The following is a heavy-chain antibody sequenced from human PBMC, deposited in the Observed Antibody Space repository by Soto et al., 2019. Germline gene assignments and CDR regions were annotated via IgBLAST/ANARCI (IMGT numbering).Heavy chain of an antibody. D-gene: IGHD1-1*01. Sequence: XVSLRLSGAASGFNFSANGMSWVRQVPGKGLEWVSAIGGHGNFTYYADSVKGRFTISRDISKNVLYLQMNSLRVDDTAVYYCATDAWELVFDSWGQGTLVTVSS. J-gene: IGHJ4*02. CDR2: IGGHGNFT. CDR3: ATDAWELVFDS. CDR1: GFNFSANG. V-gene: IGHV3-23*01.